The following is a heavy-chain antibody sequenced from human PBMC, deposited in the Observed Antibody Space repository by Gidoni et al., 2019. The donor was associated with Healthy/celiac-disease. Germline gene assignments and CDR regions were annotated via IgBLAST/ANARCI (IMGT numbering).Heavy chain of an antibody. CDR2: IRGSGGST. CDR1: GFTFSSYA. V-gene: IGHV3-23*01. J-gene: IGHJ4*02. Sequence: EVQLLASGGGLVQPWGSLSLSCAASGFTFSSYAMSWGRQAPGKGREWVSAIRGSGGSTYYADSVKGRFTISRDNSKNTLYLQMNSLRAEDTAVYYCAKDLATGTRPHGGGQGTLVTVSS. D-gene: IGHD1-1*01. CDR3: AKDLATGTRPHG.